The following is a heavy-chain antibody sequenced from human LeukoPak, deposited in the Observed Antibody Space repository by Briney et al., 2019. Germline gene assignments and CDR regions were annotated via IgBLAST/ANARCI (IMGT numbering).Heavy chain of an antibody. J-gene: IGHJ4*02. CDR2: ISASGGNT. CDR3: AKATRASGSYYADY. D-gene: IGHD1-26*01. V-gene: IGHV3-23*01. Sequence: GGSLRLSCAASGFTFSSYAMNWVRQVPGKGLEWVSTISASGGNTYYVDSVKGRFTISRDNSKNTLDLQMNSLRAEDTAVYYCAKATRASGSYYADYWGQGTLVTVSS. CDR1: GFTFSSYA.